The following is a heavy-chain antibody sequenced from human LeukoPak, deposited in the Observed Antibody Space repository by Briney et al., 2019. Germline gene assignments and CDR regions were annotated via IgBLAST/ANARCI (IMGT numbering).Heavy chain of an antibody. Sequence: GGSLRLSFSASGLTFINAIISSIRRAAGKGLGWVANIRQHGSNKYYADVVKGRFTICRYDAKKSVYLERNSLGVEDTAAYYWAREGTVFDIWGQGTMVTVSS. CDR3: AREGTVFDI. D-gene: IGHD3/OR15-3a*01. CDR2: IRQHGSNK. V-gene: IGHV3-7*01. CDR1: GLTFINAI. J-gene: IGHJ3*02.